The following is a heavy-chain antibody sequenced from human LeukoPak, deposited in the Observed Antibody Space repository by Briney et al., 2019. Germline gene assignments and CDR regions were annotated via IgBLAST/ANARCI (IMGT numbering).Heavy chain of an antibody. J-gene: IGHJ4*02. Sequence: GGSLTLSCAASGFTFSSYAMSWVRQPPGKGLERVSAISGSGGSTYYADSVKGRCTISRDNSKNTLYLQMNSLRAEDTAVYYCAKDQFGSCHWGQGTLVTVSS. CDR3: AKDQFGSCH. CDR1: GFTFSSYA. CDR2: ISGSGGST. D-gene: IGHD6-13*01. V-gene: IGHV3-23*01.